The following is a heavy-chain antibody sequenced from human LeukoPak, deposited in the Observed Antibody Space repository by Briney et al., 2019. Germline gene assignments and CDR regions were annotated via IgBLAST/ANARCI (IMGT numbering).Heavy chain of an antibody. CDR3: AKRGVVVAATLVDP. CDR1: GFTFSSYA. D-gene: IGHD2-15*01. Sequence: GGSLRLSCAASGFTFSSYAMSWVRQAPGKGLEGVSAISGSGGSTYYADSVKGRFTISRDNSKNTLYLQMNSLRAEDTAVYYCAKRGVVVAATLVDPWGQGTLVTVSS. J-gene: IGHJ5*02. CDR2: ISGSGGST. V-gene: IGHV3-23*01.